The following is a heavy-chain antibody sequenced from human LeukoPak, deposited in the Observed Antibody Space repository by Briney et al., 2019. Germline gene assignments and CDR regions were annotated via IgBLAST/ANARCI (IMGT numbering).Heavy chain of an antibody. J-gene: IGHJ6*03. Sequence: SVKVSCKASGYTFTSYDINWVRQAPGQGLEWMGRIIPIFGTANYAQKFQGRVTITTDESTSTAYMELSSLRSEDTAVYYCAREQRITMVRGVMGYYYYYMDVWGKGTTVTVSS. CDR3: AREQRITMVRGVMGYYYYYMDV. CDR1: GYTFTSYD. D-gene: IGHD3-10*01. V-gene: IGHV1-69*05. CDR2: IIPIFGTA.